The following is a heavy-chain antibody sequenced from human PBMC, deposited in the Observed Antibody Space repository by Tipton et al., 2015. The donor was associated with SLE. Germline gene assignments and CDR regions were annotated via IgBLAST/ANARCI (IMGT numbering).Heavy chain of an antibody. CDR1: GGSISSGSYY. CDR2: IYTSGST. D-gene: IGHD2-2*01. J-gene: IGHJ6*03. CDR3: ARDWCSSTSCYGYYYMDV. Sequence: TLSLTCTVSGGSISSGSYYWSWIRQPAGKGLEWIGRIYTSGSTNYNPSLKSRVTISVDTSKNQFSLKLSSVTAADTAVYYCARDWCSSTSCYGYYYMDVWGKGTTVTVSS. V-gene: IGHV4-61*02.